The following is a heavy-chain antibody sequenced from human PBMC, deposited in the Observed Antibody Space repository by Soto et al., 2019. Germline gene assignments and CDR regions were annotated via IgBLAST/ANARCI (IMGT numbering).Heavy chain of an antibody. CDR2: INHSGST. Sequence: QVQLQQWGAGLLKPSETLSLTCAVYGGSFSGYYWSWIRQPPGKGLEWIGEINHSGSTNYNPSLKSRVTIPVETSKNQFSLKLSSVTAADTAVYYCARARVVVVPAAKIKTRSNWFDPWGQGTLVTVSS. D-gene: IGHD2-2*01. CDR3: ARARVVVVPAAKIKTRSNWFDP. V-gene: IGHV4-34*01. CDR1: GGSFSGYY. J-gene: IGHJ5*02.